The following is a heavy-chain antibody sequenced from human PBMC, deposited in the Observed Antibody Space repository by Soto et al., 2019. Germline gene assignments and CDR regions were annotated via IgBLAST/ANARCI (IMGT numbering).Heavy chain of an antibody. J-gene: IGHJ4*02. CDR2: IYYSGNT. CDR3: ARCEAAGEIDY. V-gene: IGHV4-39*01. CDR1: GGSISSSSYY. Sequence: SETLSLTCTVSGGSISSSSYYWGWIRQPPGKGLEWIGSIYYSGNTYYNPSLKSRVTISVDTAKNQFSLKLSSVTAADTAVYYCARCEAAGEIDYWGQGTLVTVSS. D-gene: IGHD6-13*01.